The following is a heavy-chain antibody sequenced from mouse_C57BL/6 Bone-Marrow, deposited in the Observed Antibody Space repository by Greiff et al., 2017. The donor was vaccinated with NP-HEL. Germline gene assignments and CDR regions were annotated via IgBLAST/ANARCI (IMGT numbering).Heavy chain of an antibody. D-gene: IGHD2-4*01. CDR3: ASRIYYDYEGFAY. J-gene: IGHJ3*01. CDR2: IDPSDSYT. V-gene: IGHV1-50*01. Sequence: VQLQQPGAELVKPGASVKLSCKASGYTFTSYWMQWVKQRPGQGLEWIGEIDPSDSYTNYNPKFKGKAALTVDTSSSTAYMQLSSLTSEDSAVYYCASRIYYDYEGFAYWGQGTLVTVSA. CDR1: GYTFTSYW.